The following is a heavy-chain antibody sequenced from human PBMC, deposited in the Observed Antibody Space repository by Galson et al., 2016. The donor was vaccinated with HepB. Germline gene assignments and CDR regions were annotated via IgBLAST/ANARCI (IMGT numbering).Heavy chain of an antibody. CDR2: IDYSGRT. J-gene: IGHJ4*02. CDR3: AIASPAFDF. D-gene: IGHD3-3*02. Sequence: SETLSLTCTVSGGSISRSTYYWGWVRQPPGKGLEWIGSIDYSGRTYYNPSLKSRVTISVDTSKKQFSLKVSSVTAGDTAVYYCAIASPAFDFWGQGTLVTVSA. CDR1: GGSISRSTYY. V-gene: IGHV4-39*01.